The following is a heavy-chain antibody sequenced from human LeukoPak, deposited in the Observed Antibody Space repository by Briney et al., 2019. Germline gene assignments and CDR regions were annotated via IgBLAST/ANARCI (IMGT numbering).Heavy chain of an antibody. Sequence: ASVKVSCKASGYTFINHDINWVRQATGQGLEWMGWMNPYSGNTGYAQKFQGRVTMTRNTSISTAYMGLSSLRSEDTAVYYCARGLPRVYGSGNDLDVWGKGTTVTISS. D-gene: IGHD3-10*01. CDR2: MNPYSGNT. CDR3: ARGLPRVYGSGNDLDV. V-gene: IGHV1-8*01. J-gene: IGHJ6*04. CDR1: GYTFINHD.